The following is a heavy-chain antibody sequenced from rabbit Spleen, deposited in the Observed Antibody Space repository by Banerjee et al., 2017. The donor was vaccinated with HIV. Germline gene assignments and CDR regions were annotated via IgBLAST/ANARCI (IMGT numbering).Heavy chain of an antibody. D-gene: IGHD4-1*01. CDR3: AKDMGVAAGYFFNL. V-gene: IGHV1S7*01. J-gene: IGHJ4*01. CDR2: IDPIFGIT. Sequence: QQLVESGGGLVQPGGSLKLSCKASGFDFSTYGMSWVRQAPGKGLEWIGYIDPIFGITYCANWVNGRFTISRDNAQNTLYLQLNSLTAADTATYFCAKDMGVAAGYFFNLWGPGTLVTVS. CDR1: GFDFSTYG.